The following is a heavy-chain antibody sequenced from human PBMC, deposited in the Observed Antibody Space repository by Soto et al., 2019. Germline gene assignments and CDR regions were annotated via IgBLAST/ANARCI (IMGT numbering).Heavy chain of an antibody. CDR3: AKNGDFWSWGMDV. D-gene: IGHD3-3*01. CDR2: ISSSGDAT. Sequence: GWSLRLSCAASGFTFSTYAMTWVRQAPGKGLEWVSIISSSGDATYYLDSVKGRFTISRDNSRNTLNLQMNSLRAEDTAVYYCAKNGDFWSWGMDVWGLGTTVTVSS. V-gene: IGHV3-23*01. CDR1: GFTFSTYA. J-gene: IGHJ6*02.